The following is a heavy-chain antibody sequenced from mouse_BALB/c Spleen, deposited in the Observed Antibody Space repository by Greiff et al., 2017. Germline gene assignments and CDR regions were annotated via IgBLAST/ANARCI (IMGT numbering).Heavy chain of an antibody. D-gene: IGHD2-1*01. CDR2: INPDSSTI. J-gene: IGHJ2*01. V-gene: IGHV4-1*02. CDR1: GFDFSRYW. Sequence: EVKLMESGGGLVQPGGSLKLSCAASGFDFSRYWMSWVRQAPGKGLEWIGEINPDSSTINYTPSLKDKFIISRDNAKNTLYLQMSKVRSEDTALYYCARHGNYVKNYFDYWGQGTTLTVSS. CDR3: ARHGNYVKNYFDY.